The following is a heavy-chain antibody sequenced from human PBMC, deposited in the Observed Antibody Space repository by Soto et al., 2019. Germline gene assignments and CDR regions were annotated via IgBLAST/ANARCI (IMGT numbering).Heavy chain of an antibody. V-gene: IGHV4-34*01. J-gene: IGHJ4*02. CDR1: SGSFSGYY. CDR3: ARHGGYYFDY. D-gene: IGHD3-16*01. CDR2: IYHSLSIVYNPFL. Sequence: PSETLFLTCAVYSGSFSGYYWSWIRQPPGKGLEWIGEIYHSLSIVYNPFLVYNPSLESRVTISGDSSKNQFSLKLRSVTAADTAVYYCARHGGYYFDYWGPGTLVTVSS.